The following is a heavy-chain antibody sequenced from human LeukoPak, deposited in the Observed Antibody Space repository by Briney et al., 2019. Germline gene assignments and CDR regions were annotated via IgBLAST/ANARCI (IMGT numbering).Heavy chain of an antibody. CDR2: ISYDGSNK. CDR1: RFTFSSYG. Sequence: GGSLRLSCAASRFTFSSYGMHWVRQAPGKGLEWVAVISYDGSNKYYADSVKGRFTISRDNSKNTLYLQMNSLRAEDTAVYFCANTWDWLILNFDYWGQGTLVTVSS. D-gene: IGHD3/OR15-3a*01. J-gene: IGHJ4*02. V-gene: IGHV3-30*18. CDR3: ANTWDWLILNFDY.